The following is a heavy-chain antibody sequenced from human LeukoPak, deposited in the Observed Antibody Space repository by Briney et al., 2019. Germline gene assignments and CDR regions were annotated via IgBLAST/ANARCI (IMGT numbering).Heavy chain of an antibody. Sequence: GGSLRLPCAASGFTFSSYGMHWVRQAPGKGPEWVAFIRYDASDKYYADSVKGRFTISRDNSKNTVYLQMDSLGAEDAAVYYCAKTTSYSGYGFDYWGQGTLVTVSS. CDR2: IRYDASDK. V-gene: IGHV3-30*02. CDR3: AKTTSYSGYGFDY. D-gene: IGHD5-12*01. J-gene: IGHJ4*02. CDR1: GFTFSSYG.